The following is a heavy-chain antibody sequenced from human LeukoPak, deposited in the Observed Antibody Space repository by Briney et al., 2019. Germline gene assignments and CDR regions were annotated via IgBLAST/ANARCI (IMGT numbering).Heavy chain of an antibody. Sequence: GGSLRLSCAASGFTFSSYWMSWVRQAPGKGLEWVANIKQDGSKKYYVDSVKGRFTISRDNAKNALYLQMNSLRAEGTAVYYCARVYYYGSGSFDYWGQGTLVTVSS. CDR3: ARVYYYGSGSFDY. D-gene: IGHD3-10*01. J-gene: IGHJ4*02. CDR2: IKQDGSKK. CDR1: GFTFSSYW. V-gene: IGHV3-7*01.